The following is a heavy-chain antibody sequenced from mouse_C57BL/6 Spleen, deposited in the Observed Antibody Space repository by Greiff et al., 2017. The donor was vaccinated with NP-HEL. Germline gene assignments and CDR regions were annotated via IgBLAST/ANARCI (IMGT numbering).Heavy chain of an antibody. CDR2: IDPSYSYT. J-gene: IGHJ3*01. V-gene: IGHV1-50*01. Sequence: VQLQQPGAELVKPGASGSLSCKASGSTSPGSWRRGENQRPGQGLEWIGEIDPSYSYTNYNQKFKGKATLTVDTSSSTAYMQLSSLTSEDSAVYYCARRAWDGGFAYWGQGTLVTVSA. CDR3: ARRAWDGGFAY. D-gene: IGHD4-1*01. CDR1: GSTSPGSW.